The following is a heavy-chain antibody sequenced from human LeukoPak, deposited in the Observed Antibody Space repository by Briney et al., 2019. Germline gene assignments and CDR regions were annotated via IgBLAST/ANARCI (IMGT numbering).Heavy chain of an antibody. CDR1: GYRFTSYW. J-gene: IGHJ6*02. CDR3: ARMGECGGDCYPPFYYYGTDV. Sequence: KVGESLKISCKGSGYRFTSYWIGWVRQMPRKGLEWMGIIYPGDSDTRYSPSFPGQVTISADKSISTAYLQWSSLKASDTAMYYCARMGECGGDCYPPFYYYGTDVWGQGTTVTVSS. CDR2: IYPGDSDT. D-gene: IGHD2-21*02. V-gene: IGHV5-51*01.